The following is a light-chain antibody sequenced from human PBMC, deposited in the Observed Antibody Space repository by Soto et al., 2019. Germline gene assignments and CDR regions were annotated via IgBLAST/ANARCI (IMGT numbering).Light chain of an antibody. CDR2: ENN. Sequence: QSVLTQPPSGAAAPGQKVTISCSGSSSNIGINYVSWYQQLPGTAPKLLIYENNKRPSGIPDRFSGSKSGTSATLGITGLQSGDEADYYCATWDSSLSAVWVFGGGTK. J-gene: IGLJ3*02. CDR1: SSNIGINY. V-gene: IGLV1-51*02. CDR3: ATWDSSLSAVWV.